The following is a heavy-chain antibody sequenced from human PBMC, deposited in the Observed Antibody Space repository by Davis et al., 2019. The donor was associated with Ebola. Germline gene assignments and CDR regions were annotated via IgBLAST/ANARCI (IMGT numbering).Heavy chain of an antibody. CDR1: GGSISSGGYY. CDR2: IYYSGST. J-gene: IGHJ4*02. D-gene: IGHD3-10*01. Sequence: PSETLSLTCTVSGGSISSGGYYWSWIRQHPGKGLEWIGYIYYSGSTYYNPSLKSRVTISVDTSKNQFSLKLSSVTAADTAVYYCARRMVRGATPDYWGQGTLVTVSS. CDR3: ARRMVRGATPDY. V-gene: IGHV4-31*03.